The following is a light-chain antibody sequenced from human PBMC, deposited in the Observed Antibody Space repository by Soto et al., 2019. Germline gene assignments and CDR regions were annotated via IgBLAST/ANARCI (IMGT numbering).Light chain of an antibody. Sequence: DIQMTQSPSTLSASVGDRVTITCRASQSISSWLAWYQQKPGKDPKLLIYKASSLESGVPSRFSGSGSGTEFTLTISSLQPDDFATYYCQQYNSYSRTFGQGTKLDIK. J-gene: IGKJ1*01. CDR2: KAS. CDR3: QQYNSYSRT. V-gene: IGKV1-5*03. CDR1: QSISSW.